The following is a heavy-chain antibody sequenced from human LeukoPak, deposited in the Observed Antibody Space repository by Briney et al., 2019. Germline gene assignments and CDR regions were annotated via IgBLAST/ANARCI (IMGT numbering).Heavy chain of an antibody. D-gene: IGHD6-19*01. J-gene: IGHJ4*02. CDR1: GFSLHTSGVG. CDR3: AHGHSAYSSGWLRGYYFDY. CDR2: IYWNDDK. Sequence: SGPTLVKPTQTLTLTCTFSGFSLHTSGVGEGWIRQPPGKALEWLALIYWNDDKRYSPSLKGRLTITKDTYKNQVVLTMTNIDPVDTATYYCAHGHSAYSSGWLRGYYFDYWGQGTLVTVSS. V-gene: IGHV2-5*01.